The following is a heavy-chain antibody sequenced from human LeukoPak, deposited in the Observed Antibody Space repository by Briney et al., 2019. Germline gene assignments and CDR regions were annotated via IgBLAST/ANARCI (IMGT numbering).Heavy chain of an antibody. CDR1: GFTFSSYA. CDR3: VKGGGSLWDYYYYMDV. CDR2: ISGSGGST. V-gene: IGHV3-23*01. D-gene: IGHD3-10*01. J-gene: IGHJ6*03. Sequence: PGASLRLSCAASGFTFSSYAMSWVRQAPRMWLVWVSPISGSGGSTYYADSVKGRFTISRDNSKNTLYLQMNSLRAEDTAVYYCVKGGGSLWDYYYYMDVWGKGTTVTVSS.